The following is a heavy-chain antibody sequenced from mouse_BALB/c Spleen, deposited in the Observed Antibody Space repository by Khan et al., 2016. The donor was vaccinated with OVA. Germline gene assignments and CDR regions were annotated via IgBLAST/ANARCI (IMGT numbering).Heavy chain of an antibody. CDR1: GFNIKDTY. D-gene: IGHD4-1*01. CDR2: IDPANGNT. V-gene: IGHV14-3*02. J-gene: IGHJ3*01. CDR3: ARGYWDVFAY. Sequence: VQLKQSGAELVKPRASVKLSCTASGFNIKDTYMHWVKQRPEQGLEWIGRIDPANGNTKYDPKFQGKATITADTSSNTAYLQLSSLTSEDTAVYYCARGYWDVFAYWGQGTLVTVSA.